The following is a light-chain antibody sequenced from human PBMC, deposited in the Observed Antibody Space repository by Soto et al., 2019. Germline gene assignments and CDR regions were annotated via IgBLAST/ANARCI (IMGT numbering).Light chain of an antibody. V-gene: IGKV3-11*01. CDR1: QSVRNY. Sequence: EIVLTQSPAPLSLSLGERATLSCRASQSVRNYLAWYHQKPGQAPRLLIYDASNRATGIPARFSGSRSGTDFTLTVSSLEPEDVAVYYCQQSSNWQGTFGRGTKVDIK. J-gene: IGKJ1*01. CDR3: QQSSNWQGT. CDR2: DAS.